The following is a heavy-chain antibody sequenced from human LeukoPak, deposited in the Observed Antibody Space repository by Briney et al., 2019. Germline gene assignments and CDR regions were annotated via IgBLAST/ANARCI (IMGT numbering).Heavy chain of an antibody. D-gene: IGHD3-10*01. V-gene: IGHV4-61*01. Sequence: SETLSLTCTVSGGSISSPPYYWSWIRQPPGKGLEWIGYIYYSGSTNYNPSLKSRVTISVDTSKNQFSLKLSSVTAADTAVYYCARGPLTFPEKYFPFTMVRGVTPHLFDYWGQGTLVTVSS. CDR1: GGSISSPPYY. J-gene: IGHJ4*02. CDR2: IYYSGST. CDR3: ARGPLTFPEKYFPFTMVRGVTPHLFDY.